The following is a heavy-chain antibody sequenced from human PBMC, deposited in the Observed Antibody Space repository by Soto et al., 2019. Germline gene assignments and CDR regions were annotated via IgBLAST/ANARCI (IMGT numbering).Heavy chain of an antibody. CDR1: GYTFTSYD. V-gene: IGHV1-8*01. CDR3: ARVAAPLNTIGHDP. Sequence: ASVKVSCKASGYTFTSYDINWVRQATGQGLEWMGWMNPNSGNTGYAQKFQGRVTMTRNTSISTAYMELSSLRSEDTAVYYCARVAAPLNTIGHDPWGQGTLVTVSS. D-gene: IGHD3-3*01. CDR2: MNPNSGNT. J-gene: IGHJ5*02.